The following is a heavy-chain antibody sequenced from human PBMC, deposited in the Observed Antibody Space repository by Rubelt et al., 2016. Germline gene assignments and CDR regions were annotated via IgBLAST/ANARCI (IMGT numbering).Heavy chain of an antibody. CDR3: ARLVRYFDWLPNYYYYMDV. D-gene: IGHD3-9*01. J-gene: IGHJ6*03. CDR1: GGSFSGYY. Sequence: QVQLQQWGAGLLKPSETLSLTCAVYGGSFSGYYWSWIRQPPGKGLEWIGEINHSGSTNYNPSLKSRVTISVDTSKNQFSLKLSSVTAADTAVYYCARLVRYFDWLPNYYYYMDVWGKGTTVTVSS. CDR2: INHSGST. V-gene: IGHV4-34*01.